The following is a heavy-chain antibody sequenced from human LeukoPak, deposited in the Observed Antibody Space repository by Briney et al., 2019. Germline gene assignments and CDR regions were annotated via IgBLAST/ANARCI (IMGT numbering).Heavy chain of an antibody. D-gene: IGHD1-26*01. CDR1: GYTLTELS. CDR3: ATESYSGSYLYAFDI. Sequence: ASVKVSCKVSGYTLTELSMHWVRQAPGKELEWMGGFDPEDGETIYAQKFQGRVTMTEDTSTDTAYMELSSLRSEDTAVYYCATESYSGSYLYAFDIWGQGTMVTVSS. J-gene: IGHJ3*02. CDR2: FDPEDGET. V-gene: IGHV1-24*01.